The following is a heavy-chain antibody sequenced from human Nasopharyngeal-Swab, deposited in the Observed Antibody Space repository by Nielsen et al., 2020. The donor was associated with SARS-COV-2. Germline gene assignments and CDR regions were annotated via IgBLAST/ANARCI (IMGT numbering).Heavy chain of an antibody. CDR3: ARYALGFGEKLDY. D-gene: IGHD3-10*01. V-gene: IGHV1-3*01. Sequence: ASVKVSCKASGYTFTSYAMHWVRQAPGQRLEWMGWINAGNGNTKYSQKFQGRVTITRDTSASTAYMELSSLRSDDTAVYYCARYALGFGEKLDYWGQGTLVTVSS. CDR2: INAGNGNT. J-gene: IGHJ4*02. CDR1: GYTFTSYA.